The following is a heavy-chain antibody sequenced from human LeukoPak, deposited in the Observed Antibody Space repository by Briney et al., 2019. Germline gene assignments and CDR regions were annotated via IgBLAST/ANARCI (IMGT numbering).Heavy chain of an antibody. D-gene: IGHD3-22*01. V-gene: IGHV4-4*07. J-gene: IGHJ4*02. Sequence: PSETLSLTCTVSGGSISSYYWSWIRQPAGKGLEWIGRIYTSGSTNYNPSLKSRVTMSVDTSKNQFSLKLSSVTAADTAVYYCARDRGTAVYYDRSGAIDYWGQGTLVTVSS. CDR1: GGSISSYY. CDR2: IYTSGST. CDR3: ARDRGTAVYYDRSGAIDY.